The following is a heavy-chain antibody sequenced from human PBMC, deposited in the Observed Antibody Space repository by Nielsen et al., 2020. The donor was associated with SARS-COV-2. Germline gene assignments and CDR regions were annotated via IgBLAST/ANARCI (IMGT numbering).Heavy chain of an antibody. CDR3: ARHPLAVAAPGFMDV. J-gene: IGHJ6*04. Sequence: SETLSLTCTVSGDSISGSNYYWGWIRQPPGKGLEWIGSISYSGSTYYNPSLKSRVTISVDTSKNQFSLRLSSVTAADTAVYYCARHPLAVAAPGFMDVWGTGTTVTVSS. CDR1: GDSISGSNYY. CDR2: ISYSGST. V-gene: IGHV4-39*01. D-gene: IGHD6-19*01.